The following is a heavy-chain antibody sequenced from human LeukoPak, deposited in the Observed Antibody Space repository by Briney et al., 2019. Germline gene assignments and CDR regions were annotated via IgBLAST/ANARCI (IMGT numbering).Heavy chain of an antibody. D-gene: IGHD3-10*01. CDR2: IYPGDSDT. CDR1: GYSFTSYW. J-gene: IGHJ5*02. CDR3: ARRIVRGVINWFDP. Sequence: GESLKISCKGSGYSFTSYWIGWVRQMPGKGLEWMGIIYPGDSDTRYSPSFQGQVAISADKSTSTAYLQWSSLKASDTAIYYCARRIVRGVINWFDPWGQGTLVTVSS. V-gene: IGHV5-51*01.